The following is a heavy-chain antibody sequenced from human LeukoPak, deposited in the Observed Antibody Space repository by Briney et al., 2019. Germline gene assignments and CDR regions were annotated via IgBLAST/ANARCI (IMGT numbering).Heavy chain of an antibody. D-gene: IGHD2-2*01. CDR1: GYTFTSYG. V-gene: IGHV1-18*01. Sequence: ASVKVSCKASGYTFTSYGISWVRQAPGQGLEWMGWISAYNGNTNYAQKLQGRVTVTTDTSTSTAYMELGSLRSDDTAVYYCARVYGIVVVPAAHLFDYWGQGTLVTVPS. CDR3: ARVYGIVVVPAAHLFDY. CDR2: ISAYNGNT. J-gene: IGHJ4*02.